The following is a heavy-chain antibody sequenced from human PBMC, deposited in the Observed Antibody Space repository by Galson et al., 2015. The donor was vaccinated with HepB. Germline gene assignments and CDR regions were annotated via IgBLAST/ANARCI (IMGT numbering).Heavy chain of an antibody. V-gene: IGHV3-21*01. J-gene: IGHJ6*02. Sequence: SLRLSCAASGFTFSSYSMNWVRQAPGKGLEWVSSISSSSSYIYYADSVKGRFTISRDNAKNLLYLQMNSLRAEDTAVYYCARPSSPNLNYYYYGMDVWGQGTTVTVSS. CDR2: ISSSSSYI. D-gene: IGHD6-19*01. CDR1: GFTFSSYS. CDR3: ARPSSPNLNYYYYGMDV.